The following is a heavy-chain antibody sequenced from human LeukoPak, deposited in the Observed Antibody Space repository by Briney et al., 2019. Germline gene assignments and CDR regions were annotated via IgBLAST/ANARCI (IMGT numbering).Heavy chain of an antibody. V-gene: IGHV3-30*02. CDR3: ARGASSWEYTTFDI. D-gene: IGHD6-13*01. Sequence: PGGSLRLSCAASGFTFSRSGMHWVRQAPGKGLEWVTFIGYDGSKIYYADSVKGRFTISRDNSKNTLYLQMNSLRAEDMAIYYCARGASSWEYTTFDIWGQGTIVTVSS. CDR2: IGYDGSKI. J-gene: IGHJ3*02. CDR1: GFTFSRSG.